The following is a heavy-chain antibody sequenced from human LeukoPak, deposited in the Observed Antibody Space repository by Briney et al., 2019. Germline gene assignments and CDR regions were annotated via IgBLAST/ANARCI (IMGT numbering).Heavy chain of an antibody. D-gene: IGHD6-19*01. Sequence: GGSLRLSCAASQFSTSYDWMHWVRQAPGKGLEWVASIKEDGRDIHYLDSVKGRFSISRDNAKNSLYLEMNTLRAEDTAVYYCVRGSGWFFGLWGQGSLVTVSS. V-gene: IGHV3-7*01. CDR1: QFSTSYDW. CDR2: IKEDGRDI. CDR3: VRGSGWFFGL. J-gene: IGHJ4*02.